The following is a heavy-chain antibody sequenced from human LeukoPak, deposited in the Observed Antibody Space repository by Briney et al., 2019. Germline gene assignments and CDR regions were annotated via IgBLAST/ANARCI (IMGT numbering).Heavy chain of an antibody. J-gene: IGHJ6*03. CDR2: ISGSGGST. V-gene: IGHV3-23*01. D-gene: IGHD4-17*01. CDR3: AKEGDDYGDYDDYYYYMDV. CDR1: GFTIINYG. Sequence: GGSLRLSCAASGFTIINYGMSWVRQAPGKGLEWVSGISGSGGSTYYADSVKGRFTISRDNSKNTLFLQMSSLRDEDTAVYYCAKEGDDYGDYDDYYYYMDVWGKGTTVTISS.